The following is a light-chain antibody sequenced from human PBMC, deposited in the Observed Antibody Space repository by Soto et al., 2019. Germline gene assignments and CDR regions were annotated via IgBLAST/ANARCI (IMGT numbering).Light chain of an antibody. CDR2: DNI. J-gene: IGLJ3*02. V-gene: IGLV1-51*01. Sequence: QSVLTQSPSVSAAPGQKVTISCSGTSSNIGNNYVSWYQQFPDTAPKLLIYDNIKRPSGIPDRFSGSKSGTSATLVITGLQTGDEADYYCGTWDGSRNWVFVGGTQLTVL. CDR1: SSNIGNNY. CDR3: GTWDGSRNWV.